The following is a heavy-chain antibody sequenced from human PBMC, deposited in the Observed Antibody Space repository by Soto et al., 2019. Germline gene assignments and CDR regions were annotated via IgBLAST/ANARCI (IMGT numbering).Heavy chain of an antibody. CDR1: GYSISSGYY. CDR2: IYHSGST. J-gene: IGHJ6*02. V-gene: IGHV4-38-2*01. D-gene: IGHD2-2*02. Sequence: SETLSLTCAVSGYSISSGYYWGWIRQPPGKGLEWIGSIYHSGSTYYNPSLKSRVTISVDTSKNQFSLKLSSVTAADTAVYYCARGIRICSSTSCYTSGMDVWGQGTTVTVYS. CDR3: ARGIRICSSTSCYTSGMDV.